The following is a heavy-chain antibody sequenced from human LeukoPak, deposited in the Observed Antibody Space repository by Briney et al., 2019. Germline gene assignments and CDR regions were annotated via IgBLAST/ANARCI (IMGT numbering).Heavy chain of an antibody. CDR1: GGSISSCY. V-gene: IGHV4-59*08. Sequence: SETLSLTCTVSGGSISSCYWSWIRQPPGKGLEWIGYIYYSGSTNYNPSLKSRVTISVDTSKNQFSLKLSSVTAADTAVYYCARTYYDFWSGSGNWFDPWGQGTLVTVSS. CDR3: ARTYYDFWSGSGNWFDP. CDR2: IYYSGST. D-gene: IGHD3-3*01. J-gene: IGHJ5*02.